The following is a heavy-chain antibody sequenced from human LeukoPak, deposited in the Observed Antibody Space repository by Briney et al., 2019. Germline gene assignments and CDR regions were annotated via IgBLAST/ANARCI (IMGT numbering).Heavy chain of an antibody. CDR1: GYTFTGYY. CDR3: ARARGYSSSRFDY. CDR2: INPNSSGT. Sequence: ASVKVSCKASGYTFTGYYMHWVRQAPGQGLEWMGWINPNSSGTNYAQKFQGWVTMTRDTSISTAYMELSRLRSDDTAVYYCARARGYSSSRFDYWGQGTLVTVSS. V-gene: IGHV1-2*04. J-gene: IGHJ4*02. D-gene: IGHD6-6*01.